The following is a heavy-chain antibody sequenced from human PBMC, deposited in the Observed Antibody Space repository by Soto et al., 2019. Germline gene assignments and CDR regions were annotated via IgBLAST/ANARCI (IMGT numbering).Heavy chain of an antibody. J-gene: IGHJ5*02. CDR3: ARVRSGVGYDWFDP. CDR1: GGSISSGAYY. V-gene: IGHV4-31*03. CDR2: ISYSGST. Sequence: QVQLQESGPGLVRPSQTLSLTCIVSGGSISSGAYYWSWIRQLPGKGLEWIGHISYSGSTYYNSSLKSRVTMSVDTPKNQFSLKLNSVTAADTAVYYCARVRSGVGYDWFDPWGQGTLVTVSS. D-gene: IGHD3-16*01.